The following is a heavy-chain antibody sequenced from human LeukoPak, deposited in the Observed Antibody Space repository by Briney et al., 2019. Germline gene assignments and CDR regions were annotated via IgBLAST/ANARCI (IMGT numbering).Heavy chain of an antibody. V-gene: IGHV3-30-3*01. CDR2: ISYDGSNK. CDR1: GSTFRGYD. CDR3: ATAYRSSWSAAS. Sequence: GGSLKSSCAASGSTFRGYDMHWVRQAPSKGLEWVAIISYDGSNKYYADSVKGRFTISRDNSENTLYLQMSGLRAEDTAIYYSATAYRSSWSAASWDQGTLVTVFS. D-gene: IGHD6-13*01. J-gene: IGHJ5*02.